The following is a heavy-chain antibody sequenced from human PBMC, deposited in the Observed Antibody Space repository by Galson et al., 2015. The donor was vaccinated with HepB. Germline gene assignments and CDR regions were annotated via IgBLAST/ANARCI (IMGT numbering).Heavy chain of an antibody. CDR2: ISSSSSTI. Sequence: SLRLSCAASGFTFSSYSMNWVRQAPGKGLEWVSYISSSSSTIYYADSVKGRFTISRDNAKNSLYLQMNSLRAEDTAVYYCARERNGDYVDWFDPWGQGTLVTVSS. D-gene: IGHD4-17*01. CDR3: ARERNGDYVDWFDP. J-gene: IGHJ5*02. CDR1: GFTFSSYS. V-gene: IGHV3-48*01.